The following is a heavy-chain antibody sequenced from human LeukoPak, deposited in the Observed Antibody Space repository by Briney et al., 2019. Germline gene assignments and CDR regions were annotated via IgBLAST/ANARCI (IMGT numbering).Heavy chain of an antibody. D-gene: IGHD3-3*01. V-gene: IGHV4-39*01. Sequence: SETLSLTCTVSGGSIGSSSYYWGWIRQPPGKGLDWIGSIYYSESTCCNPSLKSRVTMSVDTSKNQFSLKLSSVTAADTAVYYCASDRPSSSGITIFGVVNHYYGMDVWGQGTTVTVSS. J-gene: IGHJ6*02. CDR1: GGSIGSSSYY. CDR2: IYYSEST. CDR3: ASDRPSSSGITIFGVVNHYYGMDV.